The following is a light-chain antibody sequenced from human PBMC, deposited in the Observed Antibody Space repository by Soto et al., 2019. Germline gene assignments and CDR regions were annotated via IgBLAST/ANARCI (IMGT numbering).Light chain of an antibody. CDR3: SSYTSSSTRV. CDR2: DVS. Sequence: QSVLTQPASVSGSPGQSITISCTGTSSDVGGYNYVSWYQQHPGKPPKLMIYDVSNRPSGVSNRFSGSKSGNTASLTISGLQAEDEADYYCSSYTSSSTRVFGGGTQLTVL. V-gene: IGLV2-14*01. CDR1: SSDVGGYNY. J-gene: IGLJ2*01.